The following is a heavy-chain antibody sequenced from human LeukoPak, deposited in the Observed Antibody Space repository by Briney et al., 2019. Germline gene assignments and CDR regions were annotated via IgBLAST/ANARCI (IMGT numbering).Heavy chain of an antibody. CDR3: ARDSYYSSSSLGFDY. V-gene: IGHV1-46*01. CDR2: INPSGGST. D-gene: IGHD6-6*01. CDR1: GYTFTSYC. Sequence: ASVKVSCKASGYTFTSYCMHWVRQAPGQGLEWMGIINPSGGSTSYAQKFQGRVTMTRDMSTSTVYMELSSLRSEDTAVYYCARDSYYSSSSLGFDYWGQGTLVTVSS. J-gene: IGHJ4*02.